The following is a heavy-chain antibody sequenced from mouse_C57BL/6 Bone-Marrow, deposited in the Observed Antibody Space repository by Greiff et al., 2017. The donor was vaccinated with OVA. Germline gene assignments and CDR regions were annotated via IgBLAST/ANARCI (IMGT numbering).Heavy chain of an antibody. D-gene: IGHD2-3*01. CDR3: ARDGYYPAWFAY. CDR1: GYTFTSYW. J-gene: IGHJ3*01. V-gene: IGHV1-50*01. CDR2: IDPSASYP. Sequence: QVQLQQPGAELVKPGASVKLSCKASGYTFTSYWMQWVKQRPGQGLEWIGEIDPSASYPNYNQKFKGKATLTVDTSSSTAYMQLSSLTSEDSAVYYCARDGYYPAWFAYWGQGTLVTVSA.